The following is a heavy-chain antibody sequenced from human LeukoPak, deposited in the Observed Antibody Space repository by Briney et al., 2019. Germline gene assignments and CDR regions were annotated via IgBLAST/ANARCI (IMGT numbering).Heavy chain of an antibody. D-gene: IGHD3-10*01. Sequence: ASVKVSCKASGYTFTYYYIHWVRQAPGQGLEWMGWINPNSGGTNYAQKFQGRVTMTRDTSISTAYMELSRLRSDDTAVYYCARDFPPWFGELLSNQSFDYWGQGTLVTVSS. CDR2: INPNSGGT. CDR3: ARDFPPWFGELLSNQSFDY. V-gene: IGHV1-2*02. J-gene: IGHJ4*02. CDR1: GYTFTYYY.